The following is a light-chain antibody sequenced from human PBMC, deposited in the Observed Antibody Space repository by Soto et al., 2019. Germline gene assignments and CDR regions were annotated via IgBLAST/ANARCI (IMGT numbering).Light chain of an antibody. CDR1: QSVFYSPNNKNY. J-gene: IGKJ4*01. V-gene: IGKV4-1*01. Sequence: DNVMTQSPDSLAVSLGERATINCKSSQSVFYSPNNKNYLAWYQQKPGQPPKLLIYWASTRESGVPERFSGSGSGTDFTLTISSLQAEDVAVYYCQQYSSTPITFGGGTKVDI. CDR3: QQYSSTPIT. CDR2: WAS.